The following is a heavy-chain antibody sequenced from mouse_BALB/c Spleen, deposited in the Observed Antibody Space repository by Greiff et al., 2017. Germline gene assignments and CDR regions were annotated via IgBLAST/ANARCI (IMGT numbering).Heavy chain of an antibody. J-gene: IGHJ4*01. CDR1: GFTFSDYY. Sequence: EVQVVESGGGLVKPGGSLKLSCAASGFTFSDYYMYWVRQTPEKRLEWVATISDGGSYTYYPDSVKGRFTISRDNAKNNLYLQMSSLKSEDTAMYYCARGGVYGNLYYAMDYWGQGTSVTVSS. CDR2: ISDGGSYT. V-gene: IGHV5-4*02. D-gene: IGHD2-1*01. CDR3: ARGGVYGNLYYAMDY.